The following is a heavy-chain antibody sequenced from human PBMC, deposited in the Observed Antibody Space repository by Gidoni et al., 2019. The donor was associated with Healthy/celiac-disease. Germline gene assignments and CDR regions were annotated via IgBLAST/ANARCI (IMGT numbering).Heavy chain of an antibody. Sequence: QLQLQESGPGLVKPSETLSLTCTVSGGSISSISYYWGWIRHPPGKGLEWIGSIYYSGSTYYNPSLKSRVTISVDTSKNQFSLKLSSVTAADTAVYYCARHLISTDTAAVAGRHFDYWGQGTLVTVSS. V-gene: IGHV4-39*01. J-gene: IGHJ4*02. CDR3: ARHLISTDTAAVAGRHFDY. D-gene: IGHD6-19*01. CDR1: GGSISSISYY. CDR2: IYYSGST.